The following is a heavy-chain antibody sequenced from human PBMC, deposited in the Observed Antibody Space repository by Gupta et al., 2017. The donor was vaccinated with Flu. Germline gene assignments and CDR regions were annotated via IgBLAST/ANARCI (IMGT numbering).Heavy chain of an antibody. CDR3: ARAEMIVVVNINAYGMDV. CDR1: GGTFSSYA. V-gene: IGHV1-69*01. CDR2: IIPIFGTA. D-gene: IGHD3-22*01. Sequence: QVQLVQSGAEVKKPGSSVKVSCKASGGTFSSYAISWVRQAPGQGLEWMGGIIPIFGTANYAQKFQGRVTITADESTSTAYMELSSLRSEDTAVYYCARAEMIVVVNINAYGMDVWGQGTTVTVSS. J-gene: IGHJ6*02.